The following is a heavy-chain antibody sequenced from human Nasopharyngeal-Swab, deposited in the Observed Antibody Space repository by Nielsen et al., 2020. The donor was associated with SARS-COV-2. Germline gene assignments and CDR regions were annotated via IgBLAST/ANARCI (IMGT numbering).Heavy chain of an antibody. V-gene: IGHV3-7*01. CDR2: IKQDGSEK. CDR1: GFTFSSYW. J-gene: IGHJ6*02. CDR3: ARDGISGYYYECMDV. D-gene: IGHD3-22*01. Sequence: GESLKISCAASGFTFSSYWMSWVRQAPGKGLEWVANIKQDGSEKYYVDSVKGRFTISRDNAKNSLYLQMNSLRAEDTVVYYCARDGISGYYYECMDVWGQGTTVTVSS.